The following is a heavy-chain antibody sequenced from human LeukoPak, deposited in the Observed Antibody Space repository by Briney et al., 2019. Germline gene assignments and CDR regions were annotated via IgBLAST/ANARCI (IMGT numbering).Heavy chain of an antibody. J-gene: IGHJ4*02. V-gene: IGHV3-23*01. CDR2: NSGSGGST. CDR3: ATYRQVLLPFES. Sequence: GSLRLSCAASGFTFSSYGMSWVRQAPGRGLEWVSANSGSGGSTYYADSVKGRFTISRDNSKNTLYLQMNSLRAEDTAIYYCATYRQVLLPFESWGRGTLVTVSS. CDR1: GFTFSSYG. D-gene: IGHD2-8*02.